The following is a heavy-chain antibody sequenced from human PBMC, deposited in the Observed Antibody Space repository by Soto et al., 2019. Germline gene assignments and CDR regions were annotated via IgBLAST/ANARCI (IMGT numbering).Heavy chain of an antibody. V-gene: IGHV3-13*01. CDR1: GFTFSSYD. Sequence: GGSLRLSCAASGFTFSSYDMHWVRQATGKGLEWVSAIGTAGDTYYPGSVKGRFTISRENAKNSLYLQMNSLRAGDTAVYYCARVRLNWRSSAFDIWGQGTMVTVS. CDR2: IGTAGDT. D-gene: IGHD1-20*01. CDR3: ARVRLNWRSSAFDI. J-gene: IGHJ3*02.